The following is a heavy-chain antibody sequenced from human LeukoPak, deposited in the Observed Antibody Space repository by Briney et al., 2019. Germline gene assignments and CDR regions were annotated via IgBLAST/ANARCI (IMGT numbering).Heavy chain of an antibody. CDR2: INGDGSTT. Sequence: GGSLRLSCAASGFTFSTYWMHWVRQAPGKGLVWVSRINGDGSTTTYADSVKGRFTISRDNAMNTLNLQMNSLRAEDTAVYYCVRGYNFGWYLFGDYWGQGALVTVSS. V-gene: IGHV3-74*03. D-gene: IGHD6-19*01. CDR3: VRGYNFGWYLFGDY. CDR1: GFTFSTYW. J-gene: IGHJ4*02.